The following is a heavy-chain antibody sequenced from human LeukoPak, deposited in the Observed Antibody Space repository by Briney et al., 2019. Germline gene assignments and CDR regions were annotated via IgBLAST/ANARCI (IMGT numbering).Heavy chain of an antibody. J-gene: IGHJ4*02. CDR1: GFTFDDYG. CDR3: ARGLAAAGTAY. D-gene: IGHD6-13*01. Sequence: GGSLRLSCAASGFTFDDYGMSWVRHAPGKGLEWVSGINWNGGSTGYADSVKGRFTISRDNPKNSLYLQMDSLRAEDTALYYCARGLAAAGTAYWGQGTLVTVSS. V-gene: IGHV3-20*04. CDR2: INWNGGST.